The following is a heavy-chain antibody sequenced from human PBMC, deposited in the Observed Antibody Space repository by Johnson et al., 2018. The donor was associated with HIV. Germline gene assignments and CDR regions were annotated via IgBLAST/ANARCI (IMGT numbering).Heavy chain of an antibody. D-gene: IGHD1-26*01. Sequence: QVQLVESGGGVVQPGRSLRLSCAASGFTFSSYAMHWVRQAPGKGLEWVAVISYDGSNKYYADSVKGRFSISRDNSKNTLYLQMNSLRAEDTAVYYCARDKVDDALDVWGQGTMVTVSS. CDR1: GFTFSSYA. J-gene: IGHJ3*01. CDR3: ARDKVDDALDV. CDR2: ISYDGSNK. V-gene: IGHV3-30-3*01.